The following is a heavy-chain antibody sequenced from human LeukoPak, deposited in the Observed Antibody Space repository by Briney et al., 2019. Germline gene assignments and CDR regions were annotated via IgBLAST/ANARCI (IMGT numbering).Heavy chain of an antibody. CDR3: VRDGQGSTPLDY. V-gene: IGHV3-74*01. CDR2: ISTDGSPP. Sequence: GGCLRLSCADSGFTFSSHWMHGVRQAPGEGLVWVSGISTDGSPPRYADSVNGRFTISRDNAKNTLYLQMNSLRAEDTAVYFCVRDGQGSTPLDYWGQGTLVTVSS. CDR1: GFTFSSHW. D-gene: IGHD2-15*01. J-gene: IGHJ4*02.